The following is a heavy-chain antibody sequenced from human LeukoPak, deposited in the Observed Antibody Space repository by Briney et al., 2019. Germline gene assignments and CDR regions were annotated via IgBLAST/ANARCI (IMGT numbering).Heavy chain of an antibody. J-gene: IGHJ6*03. CDR3: ARDGVVVVPAAIGYYYYYMDV. CDR1: GGSISSSSYY. Sequence: SETLSLTCTVSGGSISSSSYYWGWIRQPPGKGLEWIGSIDYSGSTNYNPSLKSRVTISVDTSKNQFSLKLSSVTAADTAVYYCARDGVVVVPAAIGYYYYYMDVWGKGTTVTISS. CDR2: IDYSGST. V-gene: IGHV4-39*07. D-gene: IGHD2-2*02.